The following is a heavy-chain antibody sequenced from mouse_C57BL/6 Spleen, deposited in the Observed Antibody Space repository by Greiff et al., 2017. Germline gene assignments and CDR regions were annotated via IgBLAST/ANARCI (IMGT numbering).Heavy chain of an antibody. Sequence: QVHLKQPGAELVKPGASVKVSCKASGYTFTSYWMHWVKQRPGQGLEWIGRIHPSDSDTNYNQKFKVKATLTVDKSSSTAYMQLSSLTSDDSAVYYCAIDPWDYWGQGTSVTVSS. V-gene: IGHV1-74*01. J-gene: IGHJ4*01. CDR2: IHPSDSDT. CDR1: GYTFTSYW. CDR3: AIDPWDY.